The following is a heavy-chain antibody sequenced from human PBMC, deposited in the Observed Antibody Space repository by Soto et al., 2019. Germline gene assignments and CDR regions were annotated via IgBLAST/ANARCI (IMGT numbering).Heavy chain of an antibody. CDR2: INTDNGHT. Sequence: QVQLMQSGAEVKNPGASVKVSCKGSGYTFTRHGIHWVRQAPGQRLEWMGWINTDNGHTVYPQKFQGRVTITRDTSANTAYMDLSSLRFEDTAVYYCAIEETGSGNWDYWGQGNLVTVSS. D-gene: IGHD3-10*01. V-gene: IGHV1-3*04. CDR3: AIEETGSGNWDY. CDR1: GYTFTRHG. J-gene: IGHJ4*02.